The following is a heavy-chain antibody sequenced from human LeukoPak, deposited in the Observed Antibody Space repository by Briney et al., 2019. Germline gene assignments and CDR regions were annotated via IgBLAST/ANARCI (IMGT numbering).Heavy chain of an antibody. CDR3: TKGLFYDYGYNYFDS. CDR2: INWNSGSI. V-gene: IGHV3-9*01. Sequence: PGRSLRLSCAAPGFIFDDRAMHWVRQAPGKGLEWVSSINWNSGSIGYADSVKGRFTISRDNAKNSLYLQMNSLRAEDTALYYCTKGLFYDYGYNYFDSWGQGTLVTVSS. D-gene: IGHD4/OR15-4a*01. J-gene: IGHJ5*01. CDR1: GFIFDDRA.